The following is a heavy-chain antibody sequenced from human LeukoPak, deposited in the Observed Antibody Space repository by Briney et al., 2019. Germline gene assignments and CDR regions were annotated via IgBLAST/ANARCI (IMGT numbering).Heavy chain of an antibody. CDR1: GYSFSTYW. CDR3: ARQGTMDV. J-gene: IGHJ6*02. Sequence: GESLKISCKGPGYSFSTYWIGWVRQMPGKGLEWMGIIYPSDSDTRYSPSFQGQVTISADKSISTAYLQWSSLKASDTAMYYCARQGTMDVWGQGTTVTVSS. CDR2: IYPSDSDT. V-gene: IGHV5-51*01.